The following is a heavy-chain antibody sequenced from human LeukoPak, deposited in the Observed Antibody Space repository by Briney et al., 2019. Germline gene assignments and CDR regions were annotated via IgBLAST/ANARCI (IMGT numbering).Heavy chain of an antibody. CDR2: ITSSSSNI. CDR1: GFTFSYYS. CDR3: ARQNTPHGNFDY. Sequence: GGSLRLSCAASGFTFSYYSMNWVRQPPGKGLEWISYITSSSSNIYYADSVKGRFTVSRDNAKNSLYLLMSSLRAEDTAVYYCARQNTPHGNFDYWGQGTLVTVSS. D-gene: IGHD1-26*01. V-gene: IGHV3-48*01. J-gene: IGHJ4*02.